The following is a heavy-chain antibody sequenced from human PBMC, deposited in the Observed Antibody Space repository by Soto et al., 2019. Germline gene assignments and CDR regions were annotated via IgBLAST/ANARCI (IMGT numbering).Heavy chain of an antibody. CDR2: ILYDGTIE. V-gene: IGHV3-30-3*01. CDR1: GFTFSQYA. D-gene: IGHD6-6*01. J-gene: IGHJ5*02. CDR3: AREASVAALNWFDP. Sequence: GGSLRLSCAASGFTFSQYALNWVRQAPGKGLEWVAVILYDGTIEHYADSVKGRLTVSRDNSKNTVYLQMDSLTPEDTGVYYCAREASVAALNWFDPWGQGTLVTVSS.